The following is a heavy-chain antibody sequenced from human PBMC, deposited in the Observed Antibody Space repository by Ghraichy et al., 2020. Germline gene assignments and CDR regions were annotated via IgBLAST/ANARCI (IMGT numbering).Heavy chain of an antibody. CDR1: GGSISSYY. CDR3: ARQGYCSSTSCYGPYFDY. Sequence: ETLSLTCTVSGGSISSYYWSWIRQPPGKGLEWIGYIYYSGGTNYNPSLKSRVTISVDTSKNQFSLKLNSVTAADTAVYYCARQGYCSSTSCYGPYFDYWGQGTLVTVSS. CDR2: IYYSGGT. V-gene: IGHV4-59*08. J-gene: IGHJ4*02. D-gene: IGHD2-2*01.